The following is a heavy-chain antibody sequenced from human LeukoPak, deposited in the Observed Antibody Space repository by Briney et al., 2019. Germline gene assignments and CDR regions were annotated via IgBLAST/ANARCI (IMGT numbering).Heavy chain of an antibody. D-gene: IGHD2-15*01. V-gene: IGHV4-61*01. CDR1: GGSISSSSYY. CDR3: AREGGERYYFDY. Sequence: PSETLSLTCTVSGGSISSSSYYWGWIRQPPGKGLEWIGYIYYSGSTNYNPSLKSRVTISVDTSKNQFSLKLNSVTAADTAVYYCAREGGERYYFDYWGQGTLVTVSS. CDR2: IYYSGST. J-gene: IGHJ4*02.